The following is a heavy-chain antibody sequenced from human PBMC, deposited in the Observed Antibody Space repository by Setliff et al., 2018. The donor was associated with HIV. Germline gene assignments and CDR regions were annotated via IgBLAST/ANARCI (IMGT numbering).Heavy chain of an antibody. CDR2: INHSWST. J-gene: IGHJ4*02. V-gene: IGHV4-34*01. Sequence: SETLSLTCAVYGGSFSNYYWSWSRQPPGKGLEWIGEINHSWSTNYNPSLKSRVSISVDTSKKQFSLKLSSVSAADTAVYYCARDAITLIRGITAFDYWGQGTLVTVSS. D-gene: IGHD3-10*01. CDR3: ARDAITLIRGITAFDY. CDR1: GGSFSNYY.